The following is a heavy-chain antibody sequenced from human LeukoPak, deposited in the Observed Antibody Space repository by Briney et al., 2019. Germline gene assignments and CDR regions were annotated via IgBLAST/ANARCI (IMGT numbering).Heavy chain of an antibody. CDR2: IYYSGST. D-gene: IGHD3-22*01. CDR3: AGHDSSGYYYEVGYFDY. J-gene: IGHJ4*02. Sequence: PSETLSLTCAVYGGSFSGYYWSWIRQPPGKGLEWIGYIYYSGSTNYNPSLKSRVTISVDTSKNQFSLKLSSVTAADTAVYYCAGHDSSGYYYEVGYFDYWGQGTLVTVSS. CDR1: GGSFSGYY. V-gene: IGHV4-59*01.